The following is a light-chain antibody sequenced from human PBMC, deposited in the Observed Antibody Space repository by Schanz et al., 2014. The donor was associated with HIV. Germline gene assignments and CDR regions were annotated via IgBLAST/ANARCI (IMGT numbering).Light chain of an antibody. CDR1: SSDIGAWNL. CDR3: CSYAGASSQWV. Sequence: QSALTQPASVSGSPGQSITISCAGTSSDIGAWNLVSWFQHRPGEAPKIVIFEVTKRPSGISTRFSGSKSDNAASLTISGLQADDEGDYYCCSYAGASSQWVFGGGTKLTVL. J-gene: IGLJ2*01. CDR2: EVT. V-gene: IGLV2-23*02.